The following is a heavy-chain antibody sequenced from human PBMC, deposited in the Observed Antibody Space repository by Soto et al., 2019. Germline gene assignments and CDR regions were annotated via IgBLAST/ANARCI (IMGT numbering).Heavy chain of an antibody. D-gene: IGHD2-2*01. CDR1: GYTLTRYC. CDR3: ARDIVVAPTARGWFDP. J-gene: IGHJ5*02. Sequence: ASVKVSCKASGYTLTRYCIHWVRQAPGQGLEWMGIINPNSGSTSYAQKFQDRVTMNRDTSTSTVYMELSSLRSEDTAVYYCARDIVVAPTARGWFDPWGQGTLVTVSS. V-gene: IGHV1-46*01. CDR2: INPNSGST.